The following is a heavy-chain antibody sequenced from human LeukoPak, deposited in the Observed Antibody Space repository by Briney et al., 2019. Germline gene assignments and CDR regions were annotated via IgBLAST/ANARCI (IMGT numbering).Heavy chain of an antibody. CDR1: GFTFSSYW. CDR3: ASLVGSRIVGATYFDY. J-gene: IGHJ4*02. CDR2: IKQGGSEK. V-gene: IGHV3-7*01. Sequence: GGSLRLSCAASGFTFSSYWMSWVRQAPGKGLEWVANIKQGGSEKYYVDSVKGRFTISRDNAKNSLYLQMNSLRAEDTAVYYCASLVGSRIVGATYFDYWGQGTPVTVSS. D-gene: IGHD1-26*01.